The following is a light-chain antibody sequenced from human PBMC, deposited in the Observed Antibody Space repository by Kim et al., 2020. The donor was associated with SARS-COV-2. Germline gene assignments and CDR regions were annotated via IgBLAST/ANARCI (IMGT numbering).Light chain of an antibody. CDR1: QSISSY. CDR3: QQSYSTPLT. J-gene: IGKJ4*01. V-gene: IGKV1-39*01. Sequence: DIQMTQSPSSLSASVGDRVTITCRASQSISSYLNWYQQKPGKAPKLLIYAASSLQSGVPSRFSGSGSGTDFTLTISSLQPEDFANYYCQQSYSTPLTFCGGTKVEI. CDR2: AAS.